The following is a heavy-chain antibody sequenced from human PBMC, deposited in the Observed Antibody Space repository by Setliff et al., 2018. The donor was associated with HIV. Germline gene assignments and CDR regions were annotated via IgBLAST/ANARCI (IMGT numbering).Heavy chain of an antibody. Sequence: ETLSLTCTVSGYSISSGYYWSWIRQPPGKGLEWIGEINHSGSTSYNPSLKSRVTISVDTSKNHFSLTLNSVTAADSAVYYCARRPPRYCSSSSCYRDWFDPWGQGTQVTVSS. V-gene: IGHV4-38-2*02. D-gene: IGHD2-2*01. J-gene: IGHJ5*02. CDR1: GYSISSGYY. CDR2: INHSGST. CDR3: ARRPPRYCSSSSCYRDWFDP.